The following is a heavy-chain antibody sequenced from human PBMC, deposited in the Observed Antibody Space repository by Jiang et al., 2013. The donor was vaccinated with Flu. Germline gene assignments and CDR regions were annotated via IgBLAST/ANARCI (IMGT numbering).Heavy chain of an antibody. CDR2: IWYDGSNK. Sequence: VQLLESGGGLVQPGRSLRLSCAASGFTFSSYGMHWVRQAPGKGLEWVAVIWYDGSNKYYADSVKGRFTISRDNSKNTLYLQMNSLRAEDTAVYYCAKIQSRGYSIDYGMDVWGQGTTVTVSS. D-gene: IGHD5-18*01. V-gene: IGHV3-33*06. J-gene: IGHJ6*02. CDR1: GFTFSSYG. CDR3: AKIQSRGYSIDYGMDV.